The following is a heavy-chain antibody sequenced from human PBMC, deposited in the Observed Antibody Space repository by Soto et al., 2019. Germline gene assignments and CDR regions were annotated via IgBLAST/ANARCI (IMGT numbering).Heavy chain of an antibody. Sequence: EVQLVESGGGLVQPGGSLRLSCAASGSIFSDHYMDWVRQAPGKGLEWVGRIANRANNYATEYAASVKGRFTISRDDSKNSLYLQLNSLKAEDTAVYSCSRGYSGVNIYAFDIWGLGTMVTVSS. D-gene: IGHD1-26*01. CDR2: IANRANNYAT. CDR3: SRGYSGVNIYAFDI. CDR1: GSIFSDHY. V-gene: IGHV3-72*01. J-gene: IGHJ3*02.